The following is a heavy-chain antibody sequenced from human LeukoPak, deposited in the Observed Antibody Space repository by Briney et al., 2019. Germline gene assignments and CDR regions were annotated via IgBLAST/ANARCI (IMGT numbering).Heavy chain of an antibody. CDR2: ITSSGTYI. J-gene: IGHJ5*02. CDR1: GFTFSNYN. Sequence: GGSLRLSCAASGFTFSNYNMNWVRQAPGKAMDWVSSITSSGTYIFYADSVKGRFTISRDNAKNSLYLQMNSLRAEDTAVYYCARDLGQYYDTSDNWFDPWGQGTLVTVSS. CDR3: ARDLGQYYDTSDNWFDP. D-gene: IGHD3-22*01. V-gene: IGHV3-21*01.